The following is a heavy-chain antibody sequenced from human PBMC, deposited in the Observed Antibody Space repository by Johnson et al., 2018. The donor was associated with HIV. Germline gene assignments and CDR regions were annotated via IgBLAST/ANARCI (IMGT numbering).Heavy chain of an antibody. J-gene: IGHJ3*02. V-gene: IGHV3-74*01. D-gene: IGHD3/OR15-3a*01. CDR3: AREFGQASSYAFDI. CDR2: INGDGSRT. Sequence: MLLVVSGGGLVQPGGSLRLSCAVSGFTFNAHWMHWVRQAPGKGLVWVSRINGDGSRTSYADSVKGRFTIARDNAKNSLYLQMNSLRAEDTAVYYCAREFGQASSYAFDIWGQGTMVTVSS. CDR1: GFTFNAHW.